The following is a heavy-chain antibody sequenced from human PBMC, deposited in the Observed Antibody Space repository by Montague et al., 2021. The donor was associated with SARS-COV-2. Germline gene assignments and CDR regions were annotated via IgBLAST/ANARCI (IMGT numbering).Heavy chain of an antibody. CDR3: ARHHISTMYGYSWFDP. D-gene: IGHD1-14*01. J-gene: IGHJ5*02. V-gene: IGHV4-59*02. CDR2: VHYSGKT. CDR1: GVSVKNYY. Sequence: SETLSLTCTVSGVSVKNYYWSWIRQPPGKGLEWIGYVHYSGKTKSNPSLQNPISISLDASKNQFYLSLTSVTSADAAVYCCARHHISTMYGYSWFDPWGRGTLVTVSS.